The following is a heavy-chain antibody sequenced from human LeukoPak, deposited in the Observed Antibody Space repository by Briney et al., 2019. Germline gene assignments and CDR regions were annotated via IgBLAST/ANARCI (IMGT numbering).Heavy chain of an antibody. J-gene: IGHJ6*02. CDR2: IDISGGST. V-gene: IGHV3-23*01. CDR1: GFAFSSHA. D-gene: IGHD6-19*01. CDR3: TTAAGWFYYYYYGMDV. Sequence: PGGSLRLSCAASGFAFSSHAMCWVRQAPGKGLEWVSSIDISGGSTYYADSAEGRFTISRDNSKNTLYLQMNGLRVEDTALYYCTTAAGWFYYYYYGMDVWGQGTTVTVSS.